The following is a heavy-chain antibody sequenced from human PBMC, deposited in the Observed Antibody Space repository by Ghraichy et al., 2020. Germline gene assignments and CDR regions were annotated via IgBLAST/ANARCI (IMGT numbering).Heavy chain of an antibody. CDR2: TYYRSKWYS. Sequence: SQTLSLTCAVSGDTVSRNTVAWSWIRQSPSRGLEWLGRTYYRSKWYSDYAVSLKGRITINSDTSKNQISLQLNSVTPEDTAVYYCARDCTNVDAFDIWGQGTMVTVSS. J-gene: IGHJ3*02. CDR1: GDTVSRNTVA. CDR3: ARDCTNVDAFDI. V-gene: IGHV6-1*01.